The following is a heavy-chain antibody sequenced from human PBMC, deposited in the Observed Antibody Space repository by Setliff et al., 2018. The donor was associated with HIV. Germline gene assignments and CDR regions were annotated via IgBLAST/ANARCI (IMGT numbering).Heavy chain of an antibody. V-gene: IGHV4-59*01. CDR1: GGSISSSY. Sequence: SETLSLTCTVSGGSISSSYWSWIRQPPGKGLEWIGYIYYSGSTNYNPSLKSRVTISVDTSKNQFPLKLSSVTAADTAVYYCARCYYNFWSGYPPDYMDVWGKGTTVTVSS. D-gene: IGHD3-3*01. CDR3: ARCYYNFWSGYPPDYMDV. J-gene: IGHJ6*03. CDR2: IYYSGST.